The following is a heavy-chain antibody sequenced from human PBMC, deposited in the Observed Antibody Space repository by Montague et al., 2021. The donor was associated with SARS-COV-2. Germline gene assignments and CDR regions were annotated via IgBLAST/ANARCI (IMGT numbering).Heavy chain of an antibody. CDR1: GGSISNYY. Sequence: SETLSLTCTVSGGSISNYYRSWIRQPPGRGLEWIGYIYYSGSTDYSPSLKSRVTISLDTSKNQFSLKVTSVTAADTAVYYCARGGGYYNYGLDVWGPGTTATVSS. CDR3: ARGGGYYNYGLDV. J-gene: IGHJ6*02. D-gene: IGHD3-22*01. CDR2: IYYSGST. V-gene: IGHV4-59*01.